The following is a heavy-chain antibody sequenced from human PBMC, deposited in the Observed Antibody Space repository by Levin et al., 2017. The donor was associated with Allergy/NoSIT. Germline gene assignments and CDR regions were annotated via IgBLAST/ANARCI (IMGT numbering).Heavy chain of an antibody. D-gene: IGHD3-10*01. J-gene: IGHJ3*02. CDR1: GFTFSSCW. CDR2: INSDGSGT. CDR3: ARGGHDHAFDI. V-gene: IGHV3-74*01. Sequence: TGGSLRLSCAASGFTFSSCWIHWVRQAPGKGLVWVSRINSDGSGTIYADSVNGRFTISRDNAKNTLYLQMKSLRVEDTAVYYCARGGHDHAFDIWGQGTMVTVS.